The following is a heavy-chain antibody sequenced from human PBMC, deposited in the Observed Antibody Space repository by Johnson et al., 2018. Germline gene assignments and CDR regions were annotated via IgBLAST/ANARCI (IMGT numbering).Heavy chain of an antibody. CDR1: GFTFDDYA. J-gene: IGHJ3*02. V-gene: IGHV3-9*01. CDR2: ISWNSGSI. CDR3: ARGSDSSGWYTAFDI. D-gene: IGHD6-19*01. Sequence: VQLVESGGGLVQPGRSLRLSCAASGFTFDDYAMHWVRQAPGKGLEWVSGISWNSGSIGYADSVKGRFTISRDNAKNSLYLQMNSLRAEDTALYYCARGSDSSGWYTAFDIWGQGTMVTVSS.